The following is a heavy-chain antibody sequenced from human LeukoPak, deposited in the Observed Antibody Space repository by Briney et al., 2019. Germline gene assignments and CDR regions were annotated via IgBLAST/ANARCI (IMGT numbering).Heavy chain of an antibody. J-gene: IGHJ4*02. CDR2: ISYSETT. V-gene: IGHV4-59*01. D-gene: IGHD6-13*01. Sequence: SETLSLTCTVSGGSISSFYWSWIRQPPGKGLEYIGYISYSETTSYNPSLMSRVTISLDTSKNQFSLKLTSVTAADTAVYYCARGSIAAAGSDNIDYWGQGTLVTVSS. CDR3: ARGSIAAAGSDNIDY. CDR1: GGSISSFY.